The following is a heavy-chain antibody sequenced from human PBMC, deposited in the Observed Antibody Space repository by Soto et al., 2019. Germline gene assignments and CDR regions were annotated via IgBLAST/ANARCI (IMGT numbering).Heavy chain of an antibody. D-gene: IGHD5-18*01. CDR2: IKNNTDGGTT. V-gene: IGHV3-15*07. CDR3: TTDGYTYGPYYFDY. CDR1: GFTFDDYT. J-gene: IGHJ4*02. Sequence: GGSLRLSCAASGFTFDDYTMHLVRQATGKGLEWVGRIKNNTDGGTTDYSAPVKGRFTISRDDSKNTLYLQMNSLQTEDTAVYYCTTDGYTYGPYYFDYWGQGALVTVSS.